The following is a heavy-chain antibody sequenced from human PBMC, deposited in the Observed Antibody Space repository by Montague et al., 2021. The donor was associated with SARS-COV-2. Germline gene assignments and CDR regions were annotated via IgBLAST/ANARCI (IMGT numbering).Heavy chain of an antibody. CDR3: VRDQGRSNWNYPDY. CDR2: IYNSGST. CDR1: GGSISGYY. Sequence: SETLSLTCTVSGGSISGYYWSWFRQSAGKGLEWIRRIYNSGSTSYNPSLKSRVTMSVDTSKNQFSLKLSSVTAADTAVYYCVRDQGRSNWNYPDYWGQGTLVTVSS. D-gene: IGHD1-20*01. J-gene: IGHJ4*02. V-gene: IGHV4-4*07.